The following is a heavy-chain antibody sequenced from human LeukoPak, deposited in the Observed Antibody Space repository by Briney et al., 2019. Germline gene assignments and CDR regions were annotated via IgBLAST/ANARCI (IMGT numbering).Heavy chain of an antibody. V-gene: IGHV1-46*01. CDR2: INPSGGGT. Sequence: ASVKVSCKASGYTFTSYGISWVRQAPGQGLEWMGVINPSGGGTKSAQKFQGRVTVTRDTSTTTVYMQLSSLRSDDTAVYYCARAPSYYGSGSYYDIWFDPWGQGTLVTVSS. CDR3: ARAPSYYGSGSYYDIWFDP. J-gene: IGHJ5*02. D-gene: IGHD3-10*01. CDR1: GYTFTSYG.